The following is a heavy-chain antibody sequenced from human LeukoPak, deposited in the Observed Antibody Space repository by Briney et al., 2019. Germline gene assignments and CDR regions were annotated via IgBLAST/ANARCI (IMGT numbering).Heavy chain of an antibody. Sequence: PGGSLRLSCAASGLTSSSYAMTWVRQAPGKGLEWVSGISGSGNNTYYADSVKGRFTISRDNSRNTLYLQMNSLRAEDTAIYHCAKGSGPFDYWGQGTLVTVSS. D-gene: IGHD1-1*01. V-gene: IGHV3-23*01. CDR3: AKGSGPFDY. CDR2: ISGSGNNT. J-gene: IGHJ4*02. CDR1: GLTSSSYA.